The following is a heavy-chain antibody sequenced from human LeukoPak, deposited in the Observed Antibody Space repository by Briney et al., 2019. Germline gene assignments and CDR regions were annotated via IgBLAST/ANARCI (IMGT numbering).Heavy chain of an antibody. V-gene: IGHV4-59*08. D-gene: IGHD2-2*01. CDR2: IYYSGGA. Sequence: NPSETLSLTCTVAGGSISDYYWSWIRQPPGKGLEWIGSIYYSGGANYNPSLKSRVTISVDTSKNEFSLRLSSVTAADTAVYYCARHRNPYCSSTSCFNWFDPWGQGTLVTVSS. CDR3: ARHRNPYCSSTSCFNWFDP. J-gene: IGHJ5*02. CDR1: GGSISDYY.